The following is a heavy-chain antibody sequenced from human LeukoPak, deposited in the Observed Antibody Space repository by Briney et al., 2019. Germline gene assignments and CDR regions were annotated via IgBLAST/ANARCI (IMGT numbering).Heavy chain of an antibody. V-gene: IGHV3-21*01. J-gene: IGHJ6*02. CDR2: ISSSSSYI. D-gene: IGHD1-26*01. CDR3: ARDLGGSYSHGMDV. CDR1: GFTFSSYS. Sequence: GGSLRLSCAASGFTFSSYSMNWVRQAPGKGLEWVSSISSSSSYIYYADSVKGRFTISRDNAKHSLYLQMNSLRAEDTAVYYCARDLGGSYSHGMDVWGQGTTVTVSS.